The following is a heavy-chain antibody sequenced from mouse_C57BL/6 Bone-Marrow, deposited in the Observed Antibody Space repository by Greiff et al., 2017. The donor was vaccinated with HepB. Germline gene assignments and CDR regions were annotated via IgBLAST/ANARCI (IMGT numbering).Heavy chain of an antibody. D-gene: IGHD1-1*01. CDR2: ISRGSSTI. J-gene: IGHJ2*01. CDR1: GFTFSDYG. CDR3: ARREYYYGSSLDY. Sequence: EVMLVESGGGLVKPGGSLKLSCAASGFTFSDYGMHWVRQAPEKGLEWVAYISRGSSTIYYADTVKGRFTIARDNAKNTLFLQMTSLRSEDTAMYYCARREYYYGSSLDYWGQGTTLTVSS. V-gene: IGHV5-17*01.